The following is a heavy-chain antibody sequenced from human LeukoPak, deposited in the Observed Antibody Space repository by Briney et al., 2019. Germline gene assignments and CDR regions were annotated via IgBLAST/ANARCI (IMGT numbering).Heavy chain of an antibody. Sequence: AGGSLRLSCAASGFTFSSYAMSWVRQAPGKGLEWVSAISGSGGSTYYADSVKGRFTISRDNSKNTLYLQMNSLTAEDTAVYYCAKDIVVVPAATRGVYWGQGTLVTVSS. V-gene: IGHV3-23*01. J-gene: IGHJ1*01. CDR3: AKDIVVVPAATRGVY. D-gene: IGHD2-2*01. CDR1: GFTFSSYA. CDR2: ISGSGGST.